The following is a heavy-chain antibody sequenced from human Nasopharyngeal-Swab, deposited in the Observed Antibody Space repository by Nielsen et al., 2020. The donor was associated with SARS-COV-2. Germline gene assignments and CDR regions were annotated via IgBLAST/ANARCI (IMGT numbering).Heavy chain of an antibody. CDR1: GFTFSSYS. V-gene: IGHV3-21*01. J-gene: IGHJ2*01. Sequence: GESLKISCAASGFTFSSYSMNWVRQAPGKGLEWVSSISSSSSYIYYADSVKGRFTISRDNAKNSLYLQMNSLRAEDTAVYYCARAAEYSPGGGYFDLWSRGTLVTVSS. CDR3: ARAAEYSPGGGYFDL. D-gene: IGHD5-18*01. CDR2: ISSSSSYI.